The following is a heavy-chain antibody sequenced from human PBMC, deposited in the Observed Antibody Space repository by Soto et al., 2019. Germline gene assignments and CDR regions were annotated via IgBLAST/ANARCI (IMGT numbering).Heavy chain of an antibody. V-gene: IGHV4-4*02. CDR3: ARTLLWFGELWDY. J-gene: IGHJ4*02. CDR1: GGSISSTNW. Sequence: SETLSLTCAVSGGSISSTNWWTWVRQSPGKRLEWIGEIYHSGSTNYNPSLRGRVTISVDTSKNQFSLKLSSVTAADTAVYYCARTLLWFGELWDYWGQGTLVTVSS. CDR2: IYHSGST. D-gene: IGHD3-10*01.